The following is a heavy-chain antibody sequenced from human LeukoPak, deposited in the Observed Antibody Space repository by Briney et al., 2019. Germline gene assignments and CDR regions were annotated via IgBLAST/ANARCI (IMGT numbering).Heavy chain of an antibody. V-gene: IGHV3-23*01. J-gene: IGHJ4*02. Sequence: GGTLTLSCAASGFAFNNYAMTWVRQPPGKGLEWVSNINDNGGQTHYADSVKGRFTISRENSKNTLFLQMDSLRAEDTAVYYCAKTQWKVGATDYFDYWGQGILVTVSS. D-gene: IGHD1-26*01. CDR2: INDNGGQT. CDR1: GFAFNNYA. CDR3: AKTQWKVGATDYFDY.